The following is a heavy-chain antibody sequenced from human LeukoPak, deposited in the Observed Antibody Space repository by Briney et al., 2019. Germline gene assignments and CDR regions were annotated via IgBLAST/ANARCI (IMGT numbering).Heavy chain of an antibody. CDR1: GFTFSSYN. CDR2: ISSSNNYI. J-gene: IGHJ4*02. Sequence: GGSLRLPCAASGFTFSSYNMNWVRQAPGKGLEWVSSISSSNNYIYHADSVKGRFTISRDNAKNSLYLQMNSLRAEDTAVYYCARGTSGYDYWGQGTLVTVSS. V-gene: IGHV3-21*01. CDR3: ARGTSGYDY. D-gene: IGHD3-22*01.